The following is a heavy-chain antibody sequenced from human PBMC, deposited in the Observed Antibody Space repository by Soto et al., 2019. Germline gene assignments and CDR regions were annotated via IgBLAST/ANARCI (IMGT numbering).Heavy chain of an antibody. D-gene: IGHD3-10*02. CDR1: GRIFSSFP. Sequence: QVQVVQSGAEVKKPGSSVKISCKASGRIFSSFPTSWVRQVPGQGLEWMGGVISASGSVTYAPKFQGRVTITAVNSAGIGYMELPSLTSEDTAIYYCARVGSRDAYDYVLDHWGPGTTVTVSS. J-gene: IGHJ6*02. CDR2: VISASGSV. CDR3: ARVGSRDAYDYVLDH. V-gene: IGHV1-69*06.